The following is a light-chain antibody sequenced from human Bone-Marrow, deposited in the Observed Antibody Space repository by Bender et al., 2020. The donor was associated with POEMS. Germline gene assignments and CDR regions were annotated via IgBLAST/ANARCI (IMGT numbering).Light chain of an antibody. CDR1: SSDVGGSYR. J-gene: IGLJ1*01. CDR2: EFS. V-gene: IGLV2-18*02. CDR3: SSYTGSSTYV. Sequence: QSALTQPASVSGSPGQSVTISCTGTSSDVGGSYRVSWYQQPPGTAPKLIIYEFSNRPSGVPDRFSGSKSGNTASLTISGLQAEDEADYYCSSYTGSSTYVFGSGTKVTVL.